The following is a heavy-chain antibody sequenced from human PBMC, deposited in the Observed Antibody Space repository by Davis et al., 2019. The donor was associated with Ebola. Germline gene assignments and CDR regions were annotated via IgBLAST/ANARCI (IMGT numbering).Heavy chain of an antibody. Sequence: PGGSLRLSCEASGFTFTNHGMNWVRQAPGKGLEWLSHVSSFNSPVYYADSVKGRFTISRDNAKNSLYLQMNNLRAEDTAVYYCVRSLPHEFDPWGQGTLVIVSS. V-gene: IGHV3-48*04. CDR2: VSSFNSPV. J-gene: IGHJ5*02. CDR1: GFTFTNHG. CDR3: VRSLPHEFDP.